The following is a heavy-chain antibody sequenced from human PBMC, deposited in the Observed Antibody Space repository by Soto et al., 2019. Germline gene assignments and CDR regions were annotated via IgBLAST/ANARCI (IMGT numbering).Heavy chain of an antibody. CDR1: GFTFASYA. Sequence: QVQLVESGGGVVQPGRSLRLSCEASGFTFASYAIHWVRQAPGKGLEWVAVISADGNKKFYVDSVKGRFSLSRDNSKNTMFLEMNSLTTAGSGLYFCAKAPVAVRPYRRHNQFGVEVWGPGKMVIASS. CDR3: AKAPVAVRPYRRHNQFGVEV. CDR2: ISADGNKK. V-gene: IGHV3-30*18. J-gene: IGHJ6*02. D-gene: IGHD6-6*01.